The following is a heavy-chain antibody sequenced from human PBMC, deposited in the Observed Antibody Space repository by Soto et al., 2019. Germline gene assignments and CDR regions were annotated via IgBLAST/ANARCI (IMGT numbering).Heavy chain of an antibody. CDR1: GFTFSDHY. J-gene: IGHJ4*02. D-gene: IGHD6-6*01. V-gene: IGHV3-11*01. Sequence: PGGSLRRSCAASGFTFSDHYMAWFRQTPERGLEWLAYISHRSLTIYHARSVKDRFTISRDDATDSIYLQMNNLRVEDTAVYFCARGGGSSPFDYWGQGTVVTVSS. CDR2: ISHRSLTI. CDR3: ARGGGSSPFDY.